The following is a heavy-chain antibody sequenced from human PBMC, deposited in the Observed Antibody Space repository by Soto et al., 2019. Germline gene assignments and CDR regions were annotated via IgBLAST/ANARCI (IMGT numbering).Heavy chain of an antibody. CDR1: GFTFIDYS. CDR2: ISTSSSTI. D-gene: IGHD2-21*02. Sequence: GGSLRLSCVASGFTFIDYSFNWVRQAPGKGLEWVAYISTSSSTIYYADSVKGRFTISRDQGLKSLYLQMDSLRAEDTAVYYCVRSKYMTVWDLFDYWGRGTLVTVSS. V-gene: IGHV3-48*01. J-gene: IGHJ4*02. CDR3: VRSKYMTVWDLFDY.